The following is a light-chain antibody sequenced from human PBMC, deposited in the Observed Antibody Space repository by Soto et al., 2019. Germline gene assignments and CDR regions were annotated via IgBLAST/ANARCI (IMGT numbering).Light chain of an antibody. J-gene: IGKJ1*01. V-gene: IGKV3-15*01. Sequence: EIVITHSPGTLSLSPVERAALSCRASQSVSSNLAWYQQKPGQAPRLLIYGASTRATGIPARFSGSGSGTEFTLTISSLQSEDFAVYYCQQYNNWWTFGQGTKVDIK. CDR3: QQYNNWWT. CDR1: QSVSSN. CDR2: GAS.